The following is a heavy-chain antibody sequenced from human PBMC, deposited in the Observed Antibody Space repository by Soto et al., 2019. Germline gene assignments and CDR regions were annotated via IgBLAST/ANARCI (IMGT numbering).Heavy chain of an antibody. CDR3: ARGYDYLWGSYRNDAFDI. V-gene: IGHV1-69*13. CDR1: GGTFSIYT. J-gene: IGHJ3*02. Sequence: SVKVSCKASGGTFSIYTIGWVLQAPGQGLEWMGGIIPIVRTANYAQKFQGRVTITADGSTSTAYMELRSLRSNDTAVYYCARGYDYLWGSYRNDAFDIWGQGTMVTVSS. D-gene: IGHD3-16*02. CDR2: IIPIVRTA.